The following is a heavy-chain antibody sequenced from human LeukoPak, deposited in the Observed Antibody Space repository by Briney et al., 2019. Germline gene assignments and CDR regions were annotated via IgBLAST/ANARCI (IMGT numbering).Heavy chain of an antibody. CDR3: ARGKGLTAAGSV. Sequence: SETLSLTCTVSGYSISSGYYWGWIRQPPGKGLGWIGSIYHSGSTYYNPSLKSRVTISVDTSKNQFSLKLSSVTAADTAVYYCARGKGLTAAGSVWGQGTLVTVSS. D-gene: IGHD6-13*01. J-gene: IGHJ4*02. V-gene: IGHV4-38-2*02. CDR2: IYHSGST. CDR1: GYSISSGYY.